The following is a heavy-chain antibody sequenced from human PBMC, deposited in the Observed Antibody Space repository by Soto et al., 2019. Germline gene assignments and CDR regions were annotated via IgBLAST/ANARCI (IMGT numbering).Heavy chain of an antibody. V-gene: IGHV3-33*01. D-gene: IGHD1-26*01. J-gene: IGHJ6*02. CDR1: GFTFSSYG. CDR2: IWYDGSNK. Sequence: GGSLRLSCAASGFTFSSYGMHWVRQAPGKGLEWVAVIWYDGSNKYYADSVKGRFTISRDNSKNTLYLQMNSLRAEDTAVYYCARMSGSYLDYYYYGMDVWGQGTTVTVSS. CDR3: ARMSGSYLDYYYYGMDV.